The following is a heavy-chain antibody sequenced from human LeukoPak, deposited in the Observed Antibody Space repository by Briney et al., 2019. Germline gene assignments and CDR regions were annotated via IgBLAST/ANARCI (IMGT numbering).Heavy chain of an antibody. CDR3: ARAPNCGGDCYHGYFDY. J-gene: IGHJ4*02. Sequence: GGSLRLSCAASGFTFSSYAMHWARQAPGKGLEYVSAISSNGGSTYYANSVKDRFTISRDNSKNTLYLQMGSLRAEDMAVYYCARAPNCGGDCYHGYFDYWGQGTLVTVSS. CDR2: ISSNGGST. V-gene: IGHV3-64*01. D-gene: IGHD2-21*02. CDR1: GFTFSSYA.